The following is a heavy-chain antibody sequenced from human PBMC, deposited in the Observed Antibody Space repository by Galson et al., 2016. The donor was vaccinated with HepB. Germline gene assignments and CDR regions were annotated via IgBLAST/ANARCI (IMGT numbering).Heavy chain of an antibody. D-gene: IGHD6-19*01. J-gene: IGHJ4*02. CDR3: AKEVAAVTPIEVADPYFDY. Sequence: SLRLSCAASGFSFSDYAMQWVRQAPGKGLEWVAVISYDGSEKYYADSVKGRFTISRDNSKNTQYLQMSSLRADDTAVYYCAKEVAAVTPIEVADPYFDYWGLGTLVTVSS. V-gene: IGHV3-30*18. CDR1: GFSFSDYA. CDR2: ISYDGSEK.